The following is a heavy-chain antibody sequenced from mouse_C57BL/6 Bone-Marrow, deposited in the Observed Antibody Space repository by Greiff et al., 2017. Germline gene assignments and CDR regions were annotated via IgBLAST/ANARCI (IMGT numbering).Heavy chain of an antibody. Sequence: VQLQQSGPELVKPGASVKISCKASGYYITGYYMNWVKQSTEKSLEWIGEINPSTGGTTYNQKFKAKATLTVDKSTSTAYVHLECLTSECSAVYYSARENWLRCFAYCGQGTLVTVSA. J-gene: IGHJ3*01. V-gene: IGHV1-42*01. CDR2: INPSTGGT. CDR1: GYYITGYY. D-gene: IGHD2-2*01. CDR3: ARENWLRCFAY.